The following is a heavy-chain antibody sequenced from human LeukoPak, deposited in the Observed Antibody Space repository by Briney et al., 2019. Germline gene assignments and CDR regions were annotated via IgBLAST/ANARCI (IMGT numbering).Heavy chain of an antibody. Sequence: GASVKVSCRASGDTFIINDINWVRQATGQGLEWMGWMNPNSGNTGYAQKFQGRVTMTRNISITTAYMELTDLRSEDTAVYYCARVKAAGTWTFDILGQGTTVTV. CDR3: ARVKAAGTWTFDI. V-gene: IGHV1-8*02. D-gene: IGHD6-13*01. CDR2: MNPNSGNT. CDR1: GDTFIIND. J-gene: IGHJ3*02.